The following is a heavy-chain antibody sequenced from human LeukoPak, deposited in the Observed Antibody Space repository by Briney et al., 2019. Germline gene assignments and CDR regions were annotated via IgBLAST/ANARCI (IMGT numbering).Heavy chain of an antibody. CDR3: AKGRRREMATIEFDY. D-gene: IGHD5-24*01. Sequence: GGSLRLSCAASGLTFSSYGMHGVRQAPGKGLEWVAVISYDGSNKYYADSVKGRFTISRDNSKNTLYLQMNSLRAEDTAVYYCAKGRRREMATIEFDYWGQGTLVTVSS. CDR2: ISYDGSNK. CDR1: GLTFSSYG. V-gene: IGHV3-30*18. J-gene: IGHJ4*02.